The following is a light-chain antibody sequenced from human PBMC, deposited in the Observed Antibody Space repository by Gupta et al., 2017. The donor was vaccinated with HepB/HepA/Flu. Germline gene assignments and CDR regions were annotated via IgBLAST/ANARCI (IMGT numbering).Light chain of an antibody. CDR3: RQDRQTPYT. CDR2: LAS. Sequence: IVMTQSPFSLSVTPGEPASISCRSSQSLRDSDGYNSFLDWYLQKPGQAPQVLIYLASTRASGVSDRISGSGSGTEFTLTINRVEADDVGTYYCRQDRQTPYTFGLGTKLEIK. V-gene: IGKV2-28*01. CDR1: QSLRDSDGYNSF. J-gene: IGKJ2*01.